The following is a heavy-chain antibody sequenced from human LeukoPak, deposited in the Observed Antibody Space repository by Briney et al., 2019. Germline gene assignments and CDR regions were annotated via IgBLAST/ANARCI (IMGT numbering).Heavy chain of an antibody. D-gene: IGHD1-26*01. J-gene: IGHJ4*02. V-gene: IGHV1-3*01. CDR1: GYTFTSYA. CDR2: ISAGNGNT. CDR3: ARDSGSGNNDY. Sequence: GASVKVSCTVSGYTFTSYAIHWVRQAPGQRLEWMGWISAGNGNTKYSQNFQGRVTFISNTSATTAFMELSSLRSEDAAVYYCARDSGSGNNDYWGQGTLVTVSS.